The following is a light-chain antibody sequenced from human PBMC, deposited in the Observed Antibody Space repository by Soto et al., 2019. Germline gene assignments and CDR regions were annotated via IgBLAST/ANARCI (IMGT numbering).Light chain of an antibody. CDR1: QGISSW. V-gene: IGKV1-12*01. CDR3: QPANSFPLT. CDR2: AAS. Sequence: DIQMTQSPSSVSSSVGDRVTITCRASQGISSWLVWYQQKPGKAPKLLIYAASSLQSGVPSRFSGSGSGTDITLTISSLQPQDFATYYCQPANSFPLTFGGGTKVQIK. J-gene: IGKJ4*01.